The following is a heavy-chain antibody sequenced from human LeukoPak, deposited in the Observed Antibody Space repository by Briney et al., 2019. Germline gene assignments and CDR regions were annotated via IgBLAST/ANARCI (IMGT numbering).Heavy chain of an antibody. J-gene: IGHJ6*02. Sequence: ASVKVSCKASGYIFTGYYTHWVRQAPGQGLEWMGRIIPILGIANYAQKFQGRVTITADKSTSTAYMELSSLRSEDTAVYYCARGVTMVRGVMDNYGMDVWGQGTTVTVSS. V-gene: IGHV1-69*02. CDR2: IIPILGIA. D-gene: IGHD3-10*01. CDR1: GYIFTGYY. CDR3: ARGVTMVRGVMDNYGMDV.